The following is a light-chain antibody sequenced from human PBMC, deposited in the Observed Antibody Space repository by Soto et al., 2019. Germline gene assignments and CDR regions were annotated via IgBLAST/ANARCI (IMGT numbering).Light chain of an antibody. CDR2: GAS. V-gene: IGKV3-15*01. CDR1: QNLNHN. Sequence: EVVLTQSPGTLSLSPGERATLSCRASQNLNHNYFAWYQQKPGQGPRLLISGASTRASGVPSRFSGSGSGTEFTLTISGLQSEDFAVYYCQQYNNWPRTFGQGTNLEI. J-gene: IGKJ2*01. CDR3: QQYNNWPRT.